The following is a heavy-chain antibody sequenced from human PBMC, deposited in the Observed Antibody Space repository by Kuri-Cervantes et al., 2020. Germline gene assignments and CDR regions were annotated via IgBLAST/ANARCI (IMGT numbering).Heavy chain of an antibody. Sequence: SVKVACKASGGTFSSYAISWVRQAPGQGLEWMGGIIPIFGTANYAQKFQGRVTITADKSTSTAYMELSSLRSEDTAVYYCAREKYCSSTSCYSGGAFDIWGQGTMVTVSS. CDR2: IIPIFGTA. V-gene: IGHV1-69*06. J-gene: IGHJ3*02. D-gene: IGHD2-2*01. CDR3: AREKYCSSTSCYSGGAFDI. CDR1: GGTFSSYA.